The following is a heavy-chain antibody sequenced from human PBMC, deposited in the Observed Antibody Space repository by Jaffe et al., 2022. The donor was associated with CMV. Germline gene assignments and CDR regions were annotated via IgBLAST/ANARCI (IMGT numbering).Heavy chain of an antibody. V-gene: IGHV1-46*01. CDR3: ASGVATIKALGDYYYYMDV. J-gene: IGHJ6*03. CDR2: INPSGGST. D-gene: IGHD5-12*01. Sequence: QVQLVQSGAEVKKPGASVKVSCKASGYTFTSYYMHWVRQAPGQGLEWMGIINPSGGSTSYAQKFQGRVTMTRDTSTSTVYMELSSLRSEDTAVYYCASGVATIKALGDYYYYMDVWGKGTTVTVSS. CDR1: GYTFTSYY.